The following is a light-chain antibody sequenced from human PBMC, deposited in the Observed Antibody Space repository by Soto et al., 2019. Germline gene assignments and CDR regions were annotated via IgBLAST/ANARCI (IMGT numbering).Light chain of an antibody. J-gene: IGLJ1*01. V-gene: IGLV2-23*01. CDR2: KGT. Sequence: QSALAQPASVSGSPGQSITISCTGTSSDVGAYNSVSWYQQHPHKAPQVIIYKGTQRPSGISNRFSGSRSGTVASLTISGLQADDEADYFCCSSAPESTYVFGTGTKLTVL. CDR3: CSSAPESTYV. CDR1: SSDVGAYNS.